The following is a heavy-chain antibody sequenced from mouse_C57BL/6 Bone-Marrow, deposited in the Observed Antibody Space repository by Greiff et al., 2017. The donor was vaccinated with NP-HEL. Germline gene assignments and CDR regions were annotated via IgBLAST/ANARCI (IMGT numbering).Heavy chain of an antibody. CDR3: TDGIYYDYEGYFDV. CDR1: GYTFTDYE. CDR2: IDPETGGT. D-gene: IGHD2-4*01. J-gene: IGHJ1*03. V-gene: IGHV1-15*01. Sequence: VKLQESGAELVRPGASVTLSCKASGYTFTDYEMHWVKQTPVHGLEWIGAIDPETGGTAYNQKFKGKAILTADKSSSTAYMELRSLTSEDSAVYYCTDGIYYDYEGYFDVWGTGTTVTVSS.